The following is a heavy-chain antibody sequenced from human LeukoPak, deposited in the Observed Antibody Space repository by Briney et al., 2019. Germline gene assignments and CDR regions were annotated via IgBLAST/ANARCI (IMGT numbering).Heavy chain of an antibody. V-gene: IGHV3-30*01. Sequence: GGSLRLSCAASGFTFSSFPMHWVRQAPGKELEWVVVVSPDGSVENYADSVKGRFTISRDNSKNTVYLQMNSLRTEDTAVYYCARASITSTYYHYYMDVWGKGTTVTVSS. CDR3: ARASITSTYYHYYMDV. CDR1: GFTFSSFP. CDR2: VSPDGSVE. D-gene: IGHD3-10*01. J-gene: IGHJ6*03.